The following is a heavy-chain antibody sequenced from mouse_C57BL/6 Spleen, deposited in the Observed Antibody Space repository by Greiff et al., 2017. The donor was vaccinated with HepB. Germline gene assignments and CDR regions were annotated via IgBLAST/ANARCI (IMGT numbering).Heavy chain of an antibody. CDR1: GFTFSSYA. V-gene: IGHV5-4*01. CDR3: ARRDRNGNWYFDV. Sequence: EVQVVESGGGLVKPGGSLKLSCAASGFTFSSYAMSWVRQTPEKRLEWVATISDGGSYTYYPDNVKGRFTISRDNAKNNLYLQMSHLKSEDTAMYYCARRDRNGNWYFDVWGTGTTVTVSS. CDR2: ISDGGSYT. J-gene: IGHJ1*03. D-gene: IGHD1-1*01.